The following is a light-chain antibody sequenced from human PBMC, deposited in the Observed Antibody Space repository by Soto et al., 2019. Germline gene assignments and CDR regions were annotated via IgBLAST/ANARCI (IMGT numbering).Light chain of an antibody. J-gene: IGKJ3*01. CDR3: QQYNSSPFT. Sequence: DIKMTQSPSTLSASAGDRVTITCRASQSISSWLAWYQQKPGKAPKLLIYKASSLESGVPSRFSGSGSGTEFTLTISSLQPDDSATYYCQQYNSSPFTFGSGTKVEIK. CDR2: KAS. V-gene: IGKV1-5*03. CDR1: QSISSW.